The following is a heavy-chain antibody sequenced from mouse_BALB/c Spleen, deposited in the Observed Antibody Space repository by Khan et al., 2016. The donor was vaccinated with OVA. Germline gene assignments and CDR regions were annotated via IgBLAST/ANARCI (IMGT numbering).Heavy chain of an antibody. CDR3: ARDYGSLYWFFDV. CDR2: IYYSGTV. Sequence: EVKLLESGPGLVKPSQTVSLTCTVTGISITSGNYRWSWIRQFPGNKLEWIGNIYYSGTVTYHPSLTSRTTIIRDTSKNQVLLEMNSLTAEDTATYDCARDYGSLYWFFDVWGAGTTVTVSS. CDR1: GISITSGNYR. V-gene: IGHV3-5*02. D-gene: IGHD1-1*01. J-gene: IGHJ1*01.